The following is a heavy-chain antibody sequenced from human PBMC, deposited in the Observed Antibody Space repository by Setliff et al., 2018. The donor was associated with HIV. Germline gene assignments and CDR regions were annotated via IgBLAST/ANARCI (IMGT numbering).Heavy chain of an antibody. J-gene: IGHJ1*01. CDR2: FYKSGST. D-gene: IGHD3-16*02. CDR3: AREVIGAGYFHH. Sequence: ETLSLTCTVSGGSISSSNYNWGWIRQPPGKGLEWIGSFYKSGSTDYNPSLKSRVTISVDTSKNHFSLKLSSVTAAETAVYYCAREVIGAGYFHHWGQGTLVTSPQ. V-gene: IGHV4-39*07. CDR1: GGSISSSNYN.